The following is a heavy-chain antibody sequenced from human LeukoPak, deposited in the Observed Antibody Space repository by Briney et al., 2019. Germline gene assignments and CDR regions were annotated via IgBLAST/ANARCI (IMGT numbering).Heavy chain of an antibody. CDR1: GGSFSGYY. Sequence: SETLSLTCAVYGGSFSGYYWSWIRQPPGKGLEWIGEINHSGSTNYNPSLKSRVTISVDTSKNQFSLKLSSVTAADTAVYYCARGSRWLRYFDYWGQGTLVTVSS. J-gene: IGHJ4*02. CDR3: ARGSRWLRYFDY. V-gene: IGHV4-34*01. D-gene: IGHD5-24*01. CDR2: INHSGST.